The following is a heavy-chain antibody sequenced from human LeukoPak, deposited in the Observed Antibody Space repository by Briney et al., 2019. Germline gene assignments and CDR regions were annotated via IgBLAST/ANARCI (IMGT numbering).Heavy chain of an antibody. V-gene: IGHV1-69*06. CDR2: IIPIFGTA. J-gene: IGHJ3*02. D-gene: IGHD4-17*01. CDR3: ARGIRDYGDISAFDI. Sequence: GASVKVSCKASGGTFSSYAISWVRQAPGQGLEWMGGIIPIFGTANYAQKFQGRVTITADKSTSTAYMELSSLRSEDTAVYYCARGIRDYGDISAFDIWGQGTMVTVSS. CDR1: GGTFSSYA.